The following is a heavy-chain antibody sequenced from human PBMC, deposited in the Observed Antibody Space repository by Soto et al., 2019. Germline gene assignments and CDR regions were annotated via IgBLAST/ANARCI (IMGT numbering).Heavy chain of an antibody. CDR3: ARDGHRGPSDAFDV. CDR2: ISTTGTSP. CDR1: GFSSSNYE. J-gene: IGHJ3*01. V-gene: IGHV3-48*03. Sequence: GGSLRLSCTASGFSSSNYEMNWIRQAPGKGLEWVSHISTTGTSPYYADSVRGRFTVSRDTANNSIYLQMNSLRAEDTALYYCARDGHRGPSDAFDVWGQGTMVTVSS. D-gene: IGHD3-10*01.